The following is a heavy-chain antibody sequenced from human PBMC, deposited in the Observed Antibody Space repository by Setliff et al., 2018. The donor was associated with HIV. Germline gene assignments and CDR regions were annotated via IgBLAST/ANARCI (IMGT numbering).Heavy chain of an antibody. D-gene: IGHD2-2*01. CDR3: ARGEPSILIEPAAFFDY. CDR2: ISRSGSTI. CDR1: GFTFSTYA. Sequence: QPGGSLRLSCAVSGFTFSTYAMSWVRQAPGKGLEWVSYISRSGSTIHYADSVKGRFTISRDNAKNSLYLQMNSLRAEDTAVYYCARGEPSILIEPAAFFDYWGQGTLVTVSS. V-gene: IGHV3-48*03. J-gene: IGHJ4*02.